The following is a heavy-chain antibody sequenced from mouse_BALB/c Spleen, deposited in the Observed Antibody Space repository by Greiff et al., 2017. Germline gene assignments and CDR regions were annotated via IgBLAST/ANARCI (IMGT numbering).Heavy chain of an antibody. CDR3: ARFYGYYAMDY. CDR1: GFTFSSYA. D-gene: IGHD1-2*01. J-gene: IGHJ4*01. CDR2: ISSGGST. V-gene: IGHV5-6-5*01. Sequence: EVQVVESGGGLVKPGGSLKLSCAASGFTFSSYAMSWVRQTPEKRLEWVASISSGGSTYYPDSVKGRFTISRDNARNILYLQMSSLRSEDTAMYYCARFYGYYAMDYWGQGTSVTVSS.